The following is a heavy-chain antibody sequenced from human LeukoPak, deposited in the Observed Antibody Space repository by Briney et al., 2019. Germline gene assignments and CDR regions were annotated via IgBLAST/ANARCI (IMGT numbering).Heavy chain of an antibody. CDR3: AREGTLAWFGDYYFDD. Sequence: GGSLRLSCAASGFTFSSYAMHWVRQAPGKGLEWVAVISYDGSNKYYADSVKGRFTISRDNSKNTLYLQMNSLRGEDTAVYYCAREGTLAWFGDYYFDDWGQGTLVTVSS. D-gene: IGHD3-10*01. V-gene: IGHV3-30-3*01. CDR2: ISYDGSNK. CDR1: GFTFSSYA. J-gene: IGHJ4*02.